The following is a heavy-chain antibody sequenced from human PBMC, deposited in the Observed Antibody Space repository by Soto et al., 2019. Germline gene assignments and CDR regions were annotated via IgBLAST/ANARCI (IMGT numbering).Heavy chain of an antibody. Sequence: GGSLRRSCAASGFTFSSYAMSWVRQAPGKGLEWVSAISGSGGSTYYADSVKGRFTISRDNSKNTLYLQMNSLRAEDTAVYYCAKESPMIVVVITTGFYYWGQGTLVTVSS. CDR3: AKESPMIVVVITTGFYY. J-gene: IGHJ4*02. CDR2: ISGSGGST. V-gene: IGHV3-23*01. CDR1: GFTFSSYA. D-gene: IGHD3-22*01.